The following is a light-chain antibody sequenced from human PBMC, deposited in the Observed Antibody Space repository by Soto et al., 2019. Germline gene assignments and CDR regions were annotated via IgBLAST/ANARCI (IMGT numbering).Light chain of an antibody. CDR3: ASYTSDRGV. V-gene: IGLV2-14*01. J-gene: IGLJ1*01. CDR2: EVS. Sequence: QSALTQPASVSGSPGQSITISCTGTSSDVGGYDFVSWYQHHPGKAPKLMIYEVSTRPSGVSNRFSGSKSGNTASLTISGLQAGDEADYYCASYTSDRGVFGTGTKVTVL. CDR1: SSDVGGYDF.